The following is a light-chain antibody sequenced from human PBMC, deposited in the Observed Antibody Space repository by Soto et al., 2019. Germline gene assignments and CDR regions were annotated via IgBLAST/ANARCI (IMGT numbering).Light chain of an antibody. CDR2: KAS. CDR1: QSISSW. V-gene: IGKV1-5*03. J-gene: IGKJ1*01. CDR3: QQYNDNWT. Sequence: DIQMTRSPSTLSASVGDRVTITCRASQSISSWLAWYQQKPGTAPKLLIYKASTLQSGVPSRFSGSGSGTEFTLTISSLQPDDSATYYCQQYNDNWTFGQGTKV.